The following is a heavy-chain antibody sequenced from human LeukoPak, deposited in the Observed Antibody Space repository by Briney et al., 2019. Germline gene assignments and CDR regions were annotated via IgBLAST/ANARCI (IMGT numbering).Heavy chain of an antibody. CDR3: AREFGSDAFDI. V-gene: IGHV3-23*01. J-gene: IGHJ3*02. Sequence: GGSLRLSCAASGFTFSSYAMSWVRQAPGKGLEWVSAISGSDGRLFYADSVKGRFTISRDNSKNTLYLQMNSLRAEDTAVYYCAREFGSDAFDIWGQGTMVTVSS. D-gene: IGHD3-16*01. CDR1: GFTFSSYA. CDR2: ISGSDGRL.